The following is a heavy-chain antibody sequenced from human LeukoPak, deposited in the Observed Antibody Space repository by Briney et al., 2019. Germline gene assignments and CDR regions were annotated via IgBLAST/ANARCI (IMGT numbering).Heavy chain of an antibody. CDR1: GGTFSSYA. Sequence: ASVKVSCKASGGTFSSYAVSWVRQPPGQGLEWMGRIIPILGIANYAQKFQGRVAITADKSTTTAYMELSSLRSEDTAVYYCARDGYCGGDCYYHDHWGQGTLVTVSS. V-gene: IGHV1-69*04. CDR2: IIPILGIA. J-gene: IGHJ4*02. D-gene: IGHD2-21*02. CDR3: ARDGYCGGDCYYHDH.